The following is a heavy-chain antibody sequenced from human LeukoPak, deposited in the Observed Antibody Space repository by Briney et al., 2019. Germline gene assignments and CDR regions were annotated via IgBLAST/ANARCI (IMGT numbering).Heavy chain of an antibody. D-gene: IGHD3-22*01. V-gene: IGHV1-18*01. CDR2: ISAYNGNT. CDR1: GYTFTSYG. J-gene: IGHJ4*02. Sequence: GASVKVSCEASGYTFTSYGISWVRQAPGQGLEWMGWISAYNGNTNYAQKLQGRVTMTTDTSTSTAYMELRSLRSDDTAVYYCARDKEYYYDSSGYYHYWGQGTLVTVSS. CDR3: ARDKEYYYDSSGYYHY.